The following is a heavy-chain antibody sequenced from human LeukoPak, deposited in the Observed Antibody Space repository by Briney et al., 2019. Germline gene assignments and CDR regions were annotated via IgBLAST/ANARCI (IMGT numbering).Heavy chain of an antibody. CDR1: GGSISSGDYY. D-gene: IGHD3-22*01. J-gene: IGHJ5*02. Sequence: SETLSLTCTVSGGSISSGDYYWRWIRQPPGKGLEWMAYMYYSGSTYYNPSLKSRVTMSADTSKNQLSLKLSSVTAADTAVYYCARPYYYDSRIDPWGQGILVTVSS. CDR2: MYYSGST. V-gene: IGHV4-30-4*01. CDR3: ARPYYYDSRIDP.